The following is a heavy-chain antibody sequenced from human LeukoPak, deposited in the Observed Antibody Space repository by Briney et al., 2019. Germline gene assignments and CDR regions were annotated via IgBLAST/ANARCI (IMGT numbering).Heavy chain of an antibody. J-gene: IGHJ4*02. D-gene: IGHD6-19*01. Sequence: GGSLRLSCAASGFTFSSYAMHWVRQAPGKGLEWVAVISYDGSNKYYADSVQGRFTISRDNAKNSLYLQMNSLRVEDTAVYYCTRVLYSSGWYGDHYWGQGALVTVSS. CDR3: TRVLYSSGWYGDHY. V-gene: IGHV3-30-3*01. CDR1: GFTFSSYA. CDR2: ISYDGSNK.